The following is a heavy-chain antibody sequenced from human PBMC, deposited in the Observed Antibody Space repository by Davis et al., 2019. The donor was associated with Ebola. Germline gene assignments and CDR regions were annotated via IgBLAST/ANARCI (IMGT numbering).Heavy chain of an antibody. D-gene: IGHD6-6*01. CDR1: GYTFTGYY. V-gene: IGHV1-2*02. CDR3: ARVRRVWDYYYYGMDV. Sequence: ASVKVSCKASGYTFTGYYMHWVRQAPGQGLEWMGWINPNSGGTNYAQKFQGRVTMTRDTSISTAYMELSRLRSDDTAVYYCARVRRVWDYYYYGMDVWGQGTTVTVSS. J-gene: IGHJ6*02. CDR2: INPNSGGT.